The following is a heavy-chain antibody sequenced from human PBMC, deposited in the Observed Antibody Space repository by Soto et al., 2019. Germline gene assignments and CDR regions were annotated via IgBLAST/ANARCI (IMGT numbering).Heavy chain of an antibody. J-gene: IGHJ5*01. CDR2: ISDSGVTT. D-gene: IGHD3-10*01. CDR3: AKDLRYYGSGPSGWFDS. V-gene: IGHV3-23*01. CDR1: GFTFSDYA. Sequence: GGSLRLSCPASGFTFSDYAMSWVRQAPGKGLQWVSGISDSGVTTYYADSVKGRFTISRDNSKNTLYLQINSLRAEDTAIYYSAKDLRYYGSGPSGWFDSWGQGTQVTVSS.